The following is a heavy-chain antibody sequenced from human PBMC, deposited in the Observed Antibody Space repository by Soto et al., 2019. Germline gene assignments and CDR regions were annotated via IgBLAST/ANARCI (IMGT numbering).Heavy chain of an antibody. J-gene: IGHJ5*02. D-gene: IGHD3-9*01. Sequence: SVRVSCKASGFTFTSSAMQWVRQARGQRLEWIGWIVVGSGNTNYAQKFQERVTITRDMSTSTAYMELSSLRSEDTAVYHCAAGHRYDILTGYPGWFDPWGQGTLVTVSS. V-gene: IGHV1-58*02. CDR2: IVVGSGNT. CDR3: AAGHRYDILTGYPGWFDP. CDR1: GFTFTSSA.